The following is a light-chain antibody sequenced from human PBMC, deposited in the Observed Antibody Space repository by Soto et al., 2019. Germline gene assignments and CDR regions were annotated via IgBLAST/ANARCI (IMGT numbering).Light chain of an antibody. CDR2: KGT. J-gene: IGLJ1*01. CDR1: SDDVGAYNS. V-gene: IGLV2-23*01. Sequence: QSALAQPVSVSGSPGQSITISCTGTSDDVGAYNSVSWYQQLPHKAPQVILYKGTQRPSGVSSRFSGSTSGNAASLTISGLQADDEADYFCCSSAPESTYVFGTGTKVTVL. CDR3: CSSAPESTYV.